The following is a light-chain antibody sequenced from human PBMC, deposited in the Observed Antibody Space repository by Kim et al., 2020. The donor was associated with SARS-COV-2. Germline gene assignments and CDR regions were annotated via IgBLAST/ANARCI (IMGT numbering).Light chain of an antibody. Sequence: SYELTQPPSVSVAPGKTARITCGGNNIGSKSVHWYQQKPGQAPVLVIYYDSDRPSGIPERFSGSNSGNTATLTISRVEAGHEADYYCQVWDSSSDHAVFG. V-gene: IGLV3-21*04. J-gene: IGLJ7*01. CDR1: NIGSKS. CDR2: YDS. CDR3: QVWDSSSDHAV.